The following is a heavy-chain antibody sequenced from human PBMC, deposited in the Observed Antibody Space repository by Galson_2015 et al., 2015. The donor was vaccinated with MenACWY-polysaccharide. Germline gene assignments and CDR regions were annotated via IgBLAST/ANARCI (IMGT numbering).Heavy chain of an antibody. CDR1: GGSFGSFG. Sequence: SGKVSCKASGGSFGSFGVSWVRQTPGQGLEWMGGILPVFETSTYAQKFQGRVTISADKSTTTTFMEVTSLTSEDTAVYYCARVPFSELTMVRGPLDYWGQGTPVTVSS. J-gene: IGHJ4*02. D-gene: IGHD3-10*01. V-gene: IGHV1-69*06. CDR3: ARVPFSELTMVRGPLDY. CDR2: ILPVFETS.